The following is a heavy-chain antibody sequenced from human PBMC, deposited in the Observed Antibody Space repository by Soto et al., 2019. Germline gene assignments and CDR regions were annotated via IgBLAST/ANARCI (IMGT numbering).Heavy chain of an antibody. V-gene: IGHV3-21*01. J-gene: IGHJ6*02. D-gene: IGHD6-13*01. Sequence: GGSLRLSCAASGFTFSSYSMNWVRQAPGKGLGWVSSISSSSSYIYYADSVKGRFTISRDNAKNSLYLQMNSLRAEDTAVYYCARDASSLDYYYYGMDVWGQGTTVTVSS. CDR2: ISSSSSYI. CDR1: GFTFSSYS. CDR3: ARDASSLDYYYYGMDV.